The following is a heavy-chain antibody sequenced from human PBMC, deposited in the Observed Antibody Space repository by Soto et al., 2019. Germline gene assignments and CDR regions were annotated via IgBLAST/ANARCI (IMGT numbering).Heavy chain of an antibody. J-gene: IGHJ4*02. V-gene: IGHV3-33*01. CDR3: AREGYCTNGVCFYFDY. D-gene: IGHD2-8*01. CDR1: GFTFSSYG. Sequence: GGSLRLSCAASGFTFSSYGMHWVRQAPGKGLEWVAVIWYDGSNKYYADSVKGRFTISRDNSKNTLYLQMNSLRAEDTAVYYCAREGYCTNGVCFYFDYWGQGTLVTVSS. CDR2: IWYDGSNK.